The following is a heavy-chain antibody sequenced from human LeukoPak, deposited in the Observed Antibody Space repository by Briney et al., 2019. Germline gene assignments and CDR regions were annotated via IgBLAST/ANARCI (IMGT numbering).Heavy chain of an antibody. V-gene: IGHV1-69*04. CDR2: IIPILGIA. CDR1: GGTFSSYA. CDR3: ARVPGLLYYYYGMDV. J-gene: IGHJ6*02. Sequence: SVKVSCKASGGTFSSYAISWVRQAPGQGLEWMGRIIPILGIANYAQKFRGRVTITADKSTSTAYMELSSLRSEDTAVYYCARVPGLLYYYYGMDVWGQGTTVTVSS.